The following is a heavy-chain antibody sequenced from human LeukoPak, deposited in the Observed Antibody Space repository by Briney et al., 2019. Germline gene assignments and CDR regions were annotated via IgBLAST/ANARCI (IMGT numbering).Heavy chain of an antibody. CDR1: GYTFTSYG. CDR2: ISAYNGNT. Sequence: ASVTVSFTASGYTFTSYGISWVRQAPGQGLEWMGWISAYNGNTNYAQKLQGRVTMTTDTSTSTAYMELRSLRSDDTAVYYCARDLDSYGYFDYWGQGTLVTVSS. CDR3: ARDLDSYGYFDY. V-gene: IGHV1-18*01. J-gene: IGHJ4*02. D-gene: IGHD5-18*01.